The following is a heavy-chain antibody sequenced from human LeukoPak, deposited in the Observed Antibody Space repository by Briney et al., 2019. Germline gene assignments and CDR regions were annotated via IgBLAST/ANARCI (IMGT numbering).Heavy chain of an antibody. CDR1: GYTFTSYY. J-gene: IGHJ6*02. V-gene: IGHV1-46*01. Sequence: EASVKVSCKASGYTFTSYYMHWVRQAPGQGLEWMGIINPSGGSTSYAQKFQGRVTMTRDTSTSTVYMELSSLRSEDTAVYYCARATQYCSSTSCYWAAYYGMDVWGQGTTVTVSS. CDR3: ARATQYCSSTSCYWAAYYGMDV. CDR2: INPSGGST. D-gene: IGHD2-2*01.